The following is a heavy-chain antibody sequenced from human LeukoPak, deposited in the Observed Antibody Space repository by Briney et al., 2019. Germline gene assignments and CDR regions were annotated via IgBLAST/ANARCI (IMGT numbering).Heavy chain of an antibody. CDR3: AKGGKWDVTPFDY. V-gene: IGHV3-23*01. CDR1: GFTFSSYA. Sequence: GGSLRLSCAASGFTFSSYAMSWVRQAPGKGLEWVSAISGSGGSTYYADSVKGRFTISRDNSKNTLYLQVNSLRAEDTAVYYCAKGGKWDVTPFDYWGQGALVTVSS. J-gene: IGHJ4*02. D-gene: IGHD1-26*01. CDR2: ISGSGGST.